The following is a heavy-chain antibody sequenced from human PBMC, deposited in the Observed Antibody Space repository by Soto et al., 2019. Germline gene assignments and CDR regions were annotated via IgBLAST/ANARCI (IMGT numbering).Heavy chain of an antibody. D-gene: IGHD3-22*01. CDR1: GGTFSSYT. V-gene: IGHV1-69*02. J-gene: IGHJ4*02. Sequence: QVQLVQSGAEVKKPGSSVKVSCKASGGTFSSYTISWVRQAPGQGLEWMGRIIPILGIANYAQKFQGRVTITADKATSTAYMELSSLRSEVTAVYYCASRYDSSDYWGQGTLVTVSS. CDR3: ASRYDSSDY. CDR2: IIPILGIA.